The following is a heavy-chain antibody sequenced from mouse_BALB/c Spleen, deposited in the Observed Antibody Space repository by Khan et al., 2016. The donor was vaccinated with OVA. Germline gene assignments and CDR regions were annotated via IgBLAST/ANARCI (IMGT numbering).Heavy chain of an antibody. CDR2: INPTSGYT. CDR3: ARDRIDY. Sequence: QVQLKQSGAELAKPGASVKMSCKASGYTFTSYWMHWIKQRPGQGLEWIGYINPTSGYTDYNQKFKDKATLTADKSSSTAYMQLSSLTSDDSAVYYCARDRIDYWGKGTALTVYS. V-gene: IGHV1-7*01. CDR1: GYTFTSYW. J-gene: IGHJ2*01.